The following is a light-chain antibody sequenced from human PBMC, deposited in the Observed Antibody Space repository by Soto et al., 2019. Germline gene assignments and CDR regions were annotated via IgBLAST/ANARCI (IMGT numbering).Light chain of an antibody. V-gene: IGKV3-15*01. Sequence: EIVMTQSPATLSVSPGERAPLSCRASQSVSSNLAWYQQQPGQAPRLLIYGASTRATGIPARFSGSGSGTEFTLTISSLQSEDFAVYYCQQYNNWPLLTFGGGTKVDIK. CDR3: QQYNNWPLLT. CDR1: QSVSSN. J-gene: IGKJ4*01. CDR2: GAS.